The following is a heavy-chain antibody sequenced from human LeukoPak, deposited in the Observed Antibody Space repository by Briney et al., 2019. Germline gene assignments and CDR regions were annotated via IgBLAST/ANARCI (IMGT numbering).Heavy chain of an antibody. V-gene: IGHV3-48*01. CDR1: GFTFTTYS. Sequence: GGSLTLSCAASGFTFTTYSMNWVRQAPGKGLEWVSYISSSSSSIYYADSVKGRFTISRDNARSSLYLQMNSLRAEDTAVYYCARAYDFWSGYYPTYFDYWGQGTLVTVSS. CDR3: ARAYDFWSGYYPTYFDY. D-gene: IGHD3-3*01. J-gene: IGHJ4*02. CDR2: ISSSSSSI.